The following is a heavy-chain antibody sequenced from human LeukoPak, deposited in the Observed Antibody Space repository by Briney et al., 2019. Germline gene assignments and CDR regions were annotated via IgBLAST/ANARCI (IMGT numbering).Heavy chain of an antibody. CDR2: ISAYNGNT. D-gene: IGHD6-6*01. CDR1: GYTFTSYG. J-gene: IGHJ4*02. V-gene: IGHV1-18*01. CDR3: ASSISKYSSSFDY. Sequence: ASVKVSCKASGYTFTSYGISWVRQAPGQGLEWMGWISAYNGNTNYAQKLQGRVTMTTDTSTSTAYVELRSLRSDDTAVYYCASSISKYSSSFDYWSQGTLVTVSS.